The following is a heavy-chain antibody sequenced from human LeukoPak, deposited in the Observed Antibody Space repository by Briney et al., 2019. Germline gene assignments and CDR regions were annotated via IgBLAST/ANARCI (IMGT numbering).Heavy chain of an antibody. V-gene: IGHV4-4*07. J-gene: IGHJ3*02. CDR2: IYTSGST. CDR3: ARVVGIKRSLVLDAFDT. CDR1: GGSISSYY. D-gene: IGHD2-15*01. Sequence: SETLSLTCTVSGGSISSYYWSWLRQPAGKGLEWIGRIYTSGSTNYNPSLKSRVTMSVDTSKNQFSLTLSSVTAADTAVYYCARVVGIKRSLVLDAFDTWGQGTMVTVSS.